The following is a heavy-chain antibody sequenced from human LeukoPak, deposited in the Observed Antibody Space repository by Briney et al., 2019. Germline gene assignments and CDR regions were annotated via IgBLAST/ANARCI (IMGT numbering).Heavy chain of an antibody. J-gene: IGHJ5*02. CDR2: IIPIFGTA. Sequence: SSVNASYKASGGTFSSYAISWVRQAPGQGLEWMGGIIPIFGTANYGQKFQGRVTITTDESTSTAYMELSSLRSEDTAVYYCARAEVSSAGSKIYNWFDPWGQGTLVTVSS. CDR3: ARAEVSSAGSKIYNWFDP. D-gene: IGHD6-13*01. CDR1: GGTFSSYA. V-gene: IGHV1-69*05.